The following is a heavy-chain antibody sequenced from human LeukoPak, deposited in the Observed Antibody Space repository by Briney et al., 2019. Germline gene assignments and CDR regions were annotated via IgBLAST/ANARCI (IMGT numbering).Heavy chain of an antibody. Sequence: SETLSLTCTVSGGSISSYYWSWIRQPPGKGLEWIRYIYYSGSTNYNPSLKSRVTISVDTSKNQFSLKLSSVTAADTAVYYCARYRPRQTGDIDAFDIWGQGTMVTVSS. V-gene: IGHV4-59*01. J-gene: IGHJ3*02. D-gene: IGHD1-1*01. CDR3: ARYRPRQTGDIDAFDI. CDR2: IYYSGST. CDR1: GGSISSYY.